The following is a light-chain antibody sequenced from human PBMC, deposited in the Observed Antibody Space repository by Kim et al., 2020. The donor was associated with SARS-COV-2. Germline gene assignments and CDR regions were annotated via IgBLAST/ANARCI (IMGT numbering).Light chain of an antibody. Sequence: PGVSVNLTCDSSTEPVTSSHFPYWFQQKPGQAPRTLIYDTGNRHSWTPARFSGSLLGGKAALTLSAAQAEDEADYYCLLSYSDSRVFGGGTQLTVL. CDR1: TEPVTSSHF. CDR2: DTG. V-gene: IGLV7-46*01. J-gene: IGLJ2*01. CDR3: LLSYSDSRV.